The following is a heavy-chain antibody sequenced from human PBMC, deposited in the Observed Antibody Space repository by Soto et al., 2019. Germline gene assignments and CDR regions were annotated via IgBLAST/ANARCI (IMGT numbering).Heavy chain of an antibody. V-gene: IGHV3-7*03. CDR3: ARAQGGTFYGMDV. CDR2: IKQDGSEK. Sequence: EVQLVESGGGLVQPGGSLRLSCAASGFTFSSYWMSWVRQAPGKGLEWVANIKQDGSEKYYVDSVKGRFTISRDNAKNSLYLQMNSLRAEDTAVYYCARAQGGTFYGMDVWGQGTTVTVSS. CDR1: GFTFSSYW. J-gene: IGHJ6*02.